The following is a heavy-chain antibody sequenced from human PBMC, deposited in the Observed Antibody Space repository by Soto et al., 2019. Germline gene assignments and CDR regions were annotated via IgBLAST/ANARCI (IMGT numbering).Heavy chain of an antibody. CDR3: ARKGRAYYDSSGYYVDY. Sequence: GASVKVSCKASGGTFSSYAISWVRQAPGQGLEWMGGIIPIFGTANYAQKFQGRVTVTADESTSTAYMELSSLRSEDTAVYYCARKGRAYYDSSGYYVDYWGQGTLVTVSS. D-gene: IGHD3-22*01. J-gene: IGHJ4*02. CDR2: IIPIFGTA. CDR1: GGTFSSYA. V-gene: IGHV1-69*13.